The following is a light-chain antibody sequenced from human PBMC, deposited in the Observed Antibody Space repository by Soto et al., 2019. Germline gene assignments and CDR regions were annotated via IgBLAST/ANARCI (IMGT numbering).Light chain of an antibody. CDR3: QQYFTSPWT. Sequence: DIVMTQSPDSLAVSLGERATFNCKSSQSILDRSKNKYYLAWYQQKSGQPPKLLIHWSSHRESVVTDLFTGSGTGTDFTLTISILQAEDVAVYCCQQYFTSPWTLGQGTKVEI. J-gene: IGKJ1*01. CDR1: QSILDRSKNKYY. V-gene: IGKV4-1*01. CDR2: WSS.